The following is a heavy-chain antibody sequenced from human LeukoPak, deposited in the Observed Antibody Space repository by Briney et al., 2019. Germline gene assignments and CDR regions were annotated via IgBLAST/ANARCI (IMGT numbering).Heavy chain of an antibody. D-gene: IGHD3-3*01. CDR3: ARGWLIREYYDFWSGYYSDAFDI. J-gene: IGHJ3*02. CDR2: INHSGST. Sequence: SETLSLTCVVYGGSFSGYYWSWIRQPPGKGLEWIGEINHSGSTNYNPSLKSRVTISVDTSKNQFSLKLSSVTAADTAVYYCARGWLIREYYDFWSGYYSDAFDIWGQGTMVTVSS. V-gene: IGHV4-34*01. CDR1: GGSFSGYY.